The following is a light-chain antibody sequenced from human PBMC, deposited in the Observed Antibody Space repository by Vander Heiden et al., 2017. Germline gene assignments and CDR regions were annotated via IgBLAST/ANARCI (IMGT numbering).Light chain of an antibody. CDR1: SSDVGGYKY. J-gene: IGLJ2*01. CDR2: EVS. V-gene: IGLV2-14*01. Sequence: QSALTQPAPVSGSPGQSTTISCTGTSSDVGGYKYVSWYQQHPGKAPKLIIYEVSNRPSGVTKRFSGSKSGNTASLTISGLQAEDEAYYHCTSCAGNKEVLGGGTKVTVL. CDR3: TSCAGNKEV.